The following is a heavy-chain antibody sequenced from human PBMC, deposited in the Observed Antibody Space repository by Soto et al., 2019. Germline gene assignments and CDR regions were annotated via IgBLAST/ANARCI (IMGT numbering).Heavy chain of an antibody. Sequence: SVKVSCKASGGTFSSFGINWVRQAPGQGLEWMGGIIPVSPIANYAQKLQGRVTITADKSTNTAYMELSSLRSEDTAVYFCARGRDDFYCYAMDVWGQGTTVTVSS. CDR2: IIPVSPIA. CDR1: GGTFSSFG. V-gene: IGHV1-69*10. CDR3: ARGRDDFYCYAMDV. J-gene: IGHJ6*02.